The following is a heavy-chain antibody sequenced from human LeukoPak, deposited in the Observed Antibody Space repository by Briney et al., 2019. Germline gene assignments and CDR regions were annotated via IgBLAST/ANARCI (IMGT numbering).Heavy chain of an antibody. CDR3: ATNIAAQVDY. J-gene: IGHJ4*02. Sequence: PGGSLRLSCTASGFTFSSCAMTWVRQAPGKGLEWVSAIIASGGSTYYAESVKGRFTISRDNSKNTLYLQMNSLRAEDTAVYYCATNIAAQVDYWDQGTLVTVSS. D-gene: IGHD6-6*01. CDR1: GFTFSSCA. V-gene: IGHV3-23*01. CDR2: IIASGGST.